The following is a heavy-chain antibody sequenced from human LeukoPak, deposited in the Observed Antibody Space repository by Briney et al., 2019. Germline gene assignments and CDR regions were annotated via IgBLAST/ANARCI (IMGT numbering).Heavy chain of an antibody. J-gene: IGHJ4*02. V-gene: IGHV3-15*05. CDR3: TTGIDGGGGY. D-gene: IGHD5-24*01. Sequence: GSLRLSCAASGFTFSSYSMNWVRQAPGKGLEWVARIKNKNEGETTDYAAPVKGRFTISRDDSKAILFLQMNSLNIDDTATYYCTTGIDGGGGYWGQGTLVSVSS. CDR1: GFTFSSYS. CDR2: IKNKNEGETT.